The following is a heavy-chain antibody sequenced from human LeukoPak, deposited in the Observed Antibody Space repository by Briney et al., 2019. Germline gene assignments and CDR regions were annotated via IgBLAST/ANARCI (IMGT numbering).Heavy chain of an antibody. J-gene: IGHJ4*02. Sequence: PSETLSLTCTVSGGSISSSSYYWGWIRQPPGKGLEWIGSIYYSGSTYYNPSLKSRVTISVDTSKNQFSLKLSSVTAADTAVYYCAIYPDPLYFDYWGQGTLVTVSS. V-gene: IGHV4-39*01. CDR1: GGSISSSSYY. CDR2: IYYSGST. CDR3: AIYPDPLYFDY.